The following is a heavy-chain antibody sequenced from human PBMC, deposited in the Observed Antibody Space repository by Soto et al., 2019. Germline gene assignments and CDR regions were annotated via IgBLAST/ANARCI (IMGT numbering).Heavy chain of an antibody. CDR3: ARDDAISGRAGAFDG. Sequence: QVRLVQSGTVVTEPGASVKVSFKASGYTFSTYYISWVRQAPGQVLHWLGWISGFNGNTFSPQEVQDRVVMTMDTSTTTTYMELTRLRAADTAVYYCARDDAISGRAGAFDGWGQGTLVIVSS. V-gene: IGHV1-18*01. CDR2: ISGFNGNT. CDR1: GYTFSTYY. J-gene: IGHJ3*01. D-gene: IGHD6-13*01.